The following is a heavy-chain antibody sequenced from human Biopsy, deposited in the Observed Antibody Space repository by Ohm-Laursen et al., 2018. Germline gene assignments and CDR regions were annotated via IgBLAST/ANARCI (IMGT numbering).Heavy chain of an antibody. CDR1: GKTLATYH. D-gene: IGHD5-24*01. V-gene: IGHV1-46*01. Sequence: GAAVKASCKASGKTLATYHIHWVRQAPEQGLGWMGGISLSGATTSFSQKFQGGITITRDTSTGTVYMDLNSLGSEDTAVYYWPRAGIGSDGTDSYYYGMDVWGPGTTVTVSS. J-gene: IGHJ6*02. CDR2: ISLSGATT. CDR3: PRAGIGSDGTDSYYYGMDV.